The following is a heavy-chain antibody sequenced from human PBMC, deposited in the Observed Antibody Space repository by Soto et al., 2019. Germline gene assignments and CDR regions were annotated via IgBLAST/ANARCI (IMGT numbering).Heavy chain of an antibody. CDR3: ERVHLFCFEY. CDR2: ISYYGSNK. D-gene: IGHD3-3*02. Sequence: QVQLVESGGGVVQPGRSLRLSCAASGFTFSSYAMHWVRQAPGKGLEWVAVISYYGSNKYYEDSVKGGFTISRDNSKNALYLQMSSLRDEDADLSYCERVHLFCFEYWGQGTLVTVSS. CDR1: GFTFSSYA. V-gene: IGHV3-30-3*01. J-gene: IGHJ4*02.